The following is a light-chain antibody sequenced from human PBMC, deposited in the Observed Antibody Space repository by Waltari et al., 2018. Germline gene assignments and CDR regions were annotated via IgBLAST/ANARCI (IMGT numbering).Light chain of an antibody. J-gene: IGKJ5*01. CDR3: QQRRTWPSIT. CDR1: QSVGGN. V-gene: IGKV3-11*01. Sequence: EIVLTQSPATLSLSPGQRGTPSCRASQSVGGNLAWYQQKPGQAPRPLIYDASNRATGIPAMFSGSVSGTDFTLTISSLEPEDFAVYYCQQRRTWPSITFGQGTRLDI. CDR2: DAS.